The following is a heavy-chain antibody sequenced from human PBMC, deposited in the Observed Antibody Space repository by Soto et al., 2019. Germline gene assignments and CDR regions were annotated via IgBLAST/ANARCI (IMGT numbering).Heavy chain of an antibody. CDR2: IIPILGIA. CDR3: AIQGDIVVVPAAIFDY. J-gene: IGHJ4*02. V-gene: IGHV1-69*02. CDR1: GGTFSSYT. D-gene: IGHD2-2*01. Sequence: QVQLVQSGAEVKKPGSSVKVSCKASGGTFSSYTISWVRQAPGQGLEWMGRIIPILGIANYAQKFQGRVTITADKSTSTAYMELSSLRSEDTAVYYCAIQGDIVVVPAAIFDYWGKGTLVNVSS.